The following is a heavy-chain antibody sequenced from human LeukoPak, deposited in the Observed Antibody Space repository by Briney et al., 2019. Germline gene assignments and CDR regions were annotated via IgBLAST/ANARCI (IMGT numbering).Heavy chain of an antibody. CDR3: AKGVAPYYFDY. CDR2: ISGDGGST. J-gene: IGHJ4*02. CDR1: GFTFDNYA. D-gene: IGHD2-15*01. Sequence: GGSLRLSCAASGFTFDNYAMHWVRQAPGKGLEWVSLISGDGGSTYYADSVKGRFTISRDNSKNSLYLQMSSLRTEDAALYYCAKGVAPYYFDYWGQGTLVTVSS. V-gene: IGHV3-43*02.